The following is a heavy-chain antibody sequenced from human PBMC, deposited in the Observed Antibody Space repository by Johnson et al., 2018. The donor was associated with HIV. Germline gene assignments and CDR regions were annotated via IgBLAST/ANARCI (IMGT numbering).Heavy chain of an antibody. V-gene: IGHV3-20*04. J-gene: IGHJ3*02. D-gene: IGHD6-6*01. CDR3: ARGGGVAARHDAFDI. Sequence: VQLMESGGGLVQPGGSLRLSCAASGFTFDDYGMSWVRQAPGKGLEWVSGINWNGGSKGYADSVKGRFTIARDDAKNSLYLQMNSLRAEDTAVYYCARGGGVAARHDAFDIWGQGTMVTVSS. CDR2: INWNGGSK. CDR1: GFTFDDYG.